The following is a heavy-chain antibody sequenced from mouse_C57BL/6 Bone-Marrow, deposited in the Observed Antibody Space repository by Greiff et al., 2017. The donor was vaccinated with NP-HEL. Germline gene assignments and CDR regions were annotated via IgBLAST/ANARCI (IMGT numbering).Heavy chain of an antibody. V-gene: IGHV1-81*01. CDR1: GYTFTSYG. Sequence: VQVVESGAELARPGASVKLSCKASGYTFTSYGISWVKQRTGQGLEWIGEIYPRSGNTYYNEKFKGKATLTADKSSSTAYMELRSLTSEDSAVYFCAREGGYGNYDYFDYWGQGTTLTVSS. CDR2: IYPRSGNT. J-gene: IGHJ2*01. D-gene: IGHD2-1*01. CDR3: AREGGYGNYDYFDY.